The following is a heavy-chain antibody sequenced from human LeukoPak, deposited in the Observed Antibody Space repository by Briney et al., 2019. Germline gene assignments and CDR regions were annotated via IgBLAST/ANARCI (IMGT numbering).Heavy chain of an antibody. J-gene: IGHJ4*02. Sequence: GGSLRLSCAASGLTVTSNYMSWIRQAPGKGLEWVSVIYSGGDTYYADSVKGQFTISRDNSKNTLYLQMNSLRAEDTAVYHCARPGYSTGAFDYWGQGTLVTVSS. CDR2: IYSGGDT. CDR1: GLTVTSNY. CDR3: ARPGYSTGAFDY. V-gene: IGHV3-53*01. D-gene: IGHD6-25*01.